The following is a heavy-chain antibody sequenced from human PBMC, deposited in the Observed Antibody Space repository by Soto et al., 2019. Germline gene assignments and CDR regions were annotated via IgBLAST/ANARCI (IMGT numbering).Heavy chain of an antibody. D-gene: IGHD3-10*01. CDR3: ARDGNYGSGSYGYWFWDAFDI. CDR1: GYTFTSYY. V-gene: IGHV1-46*01. CDR2: INPSGGST. J-gene: IGHJ3*02. Sequence: QVQLVQSGAEVKKPGASVKVSCKASGYTFTSYYMHWVRQAPGQGLEWMGIINPSGGSTSYVQKFQGRVTMTRDTSTSTVYMELSSLRSEDTAVYYCARDGNYGSGSYGYWFWDAFDIWGQVTMVTVSS.